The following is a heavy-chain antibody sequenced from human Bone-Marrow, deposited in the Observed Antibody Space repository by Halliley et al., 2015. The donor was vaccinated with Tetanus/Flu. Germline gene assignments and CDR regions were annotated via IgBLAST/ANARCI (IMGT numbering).Heavy chain of an antibody. D-gene: IGHD6-19*01. J-gene: IGHJ4*02. Sequence: GWISAYDGNTNYAQKLQGRVTMTTGTSTGTAYMELRRLRSDDTAVYYCATAPHGLGPPPFGCWGQGTLVTVSS. V-gene: IGHV1-18*01. CDR3: ATAPHGLGPPPFGC. CDR2: ISAYDGNT.